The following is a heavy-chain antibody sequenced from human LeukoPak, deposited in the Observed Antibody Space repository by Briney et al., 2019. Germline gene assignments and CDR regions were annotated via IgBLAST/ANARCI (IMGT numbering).Heavy chain of an antibody. V-gene: IGHV1-8*03. CDR3: ARHGYDFWSGYSVFDY. J-gene: IGHJ4*02. Sequence: ASVKVFCKASGYTFTSYDINWVRQATGQGLEWMGWMNPNSGNTGYAQKFQGRVTITRNTSISTAYMELSSLRSEDTAVYYCARHGYDFWSGYSVFDYWGQGTLVTVSS. CDR1: GYTFTSYD. D-gene: IGHD3-3*01. CDR2: MNPNSGNT.